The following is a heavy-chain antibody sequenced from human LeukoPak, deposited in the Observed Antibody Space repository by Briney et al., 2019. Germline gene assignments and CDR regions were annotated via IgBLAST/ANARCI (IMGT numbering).Heavy chain of an antibody. J-gene: IGHJ4*02. Sequence: PGGSLRLSCAASGFTFSSYSMNWVRQAPGKGLEWVSSISSSSSYIYYADSVKGRFTISRDNAKNSLYLQMNSLETEDTALYYCTTANPYYFDYWGQGALVTVSS. CDR1: GFTFSSYS. V-gene: IGHV3-21*03. CDR2: ISSSSSYI. CDR3: TTANPYYFDY. D-gene: IGHD2-8*01.